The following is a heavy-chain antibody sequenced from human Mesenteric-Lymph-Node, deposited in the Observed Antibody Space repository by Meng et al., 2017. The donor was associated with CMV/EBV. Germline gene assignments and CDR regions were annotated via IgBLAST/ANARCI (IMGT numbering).Heavy chain of an antibody. V-gene: IGHV4-39*01. CDR1: GGSISSSSYY. CDR2: IYYSGST. Sequence: QLQLQESGPGLVKRSETLSFTCTVSGGSISSSSYYWGWIRQPPGKGLEWIGSIYYSGSTYYNPSLKSRVTISVDTSKNQFSLKLSSVTAADTAVYYCARPHYYGSGSSPWFDPWGQGTLVTVSS. CDR3: ARPHYYGSGSSPWFDP. D-gene: IGHD3-10*01. J-gene: IGHJ5*02.